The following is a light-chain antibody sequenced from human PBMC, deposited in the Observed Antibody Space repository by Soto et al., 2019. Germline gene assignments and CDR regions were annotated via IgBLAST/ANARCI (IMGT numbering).Light chain of an antibody. CDR1: SSNIGAGYD. J-gene: IGLJ1*01. CDR2: GNS. Sequence: QSVLTQPPSVSGAPGQRVTISCTGSSSNIGAGYDVHWYQQLPGTAPKLLIYGNSNRPSGVPDRFSGSKSGTSASLAITGLQDEDEADYYCQSYDSSLNVFGTGTKLTVL. CDR3: QSYDSSLNV. V-gene: IGLV1-40*01.